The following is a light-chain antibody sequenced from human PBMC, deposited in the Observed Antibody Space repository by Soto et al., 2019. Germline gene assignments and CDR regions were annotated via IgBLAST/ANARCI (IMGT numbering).Light chain of an antibody. J-gene: IGKJ5*01. CDR2: DAS. CDR3: QQRNVWPPIN. V-gene: IGKV3-11*01. Sequence: EIVMTQSPATLSFSPWERATLSCRASQSIRTSLAWYQQKPGQAPRLVIFDASNRANGVPARFGGSGSGTDFTLTINSLEPEDFAVYYCQQRNVWPPINFGQGTRLEIK. CDR1: QSIRTS.